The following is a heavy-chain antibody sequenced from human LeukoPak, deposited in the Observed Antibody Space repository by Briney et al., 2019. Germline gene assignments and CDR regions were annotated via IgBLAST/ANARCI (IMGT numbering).Heavy chain of an antibody. CDR3: ARVSLIAVAGFLYYYYGMDV. Sequence: GASVKLSCEASGHTFTSSDISCARQAPGQGLEWMVWISAYNGNTNYAQKLQGRVTMTTDTSTSTAYMELRSLRSDDTAVYYCARVSLIAVAGFLYYYYGMDVWGQGTTVTVSS. J-gene: IGHJ6*02. D-gene: IGHD6-19*01. CDR1: GHTFTSSD. CDR2: ISAYNGNT. V-gene: IGHV1-18*01.